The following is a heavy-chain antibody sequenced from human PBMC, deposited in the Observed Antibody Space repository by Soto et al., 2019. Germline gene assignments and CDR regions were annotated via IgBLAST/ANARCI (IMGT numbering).Heavy chain of an antibody. V-gene: IGHV3-43*01. Sequence: EVQLVESGGVVVQPGGSLRLSCAASGFTFDDYTMHWVRQAPGKGLEWVSLISWDGGSTYYADSVKGRFTISRDNSKNSLYLQMNSLRTEDTALYYCAKDHLYSSSWHYYYYYGMDVWGQGTTVTVSS. CDR2: ISWDGGST. CDR1: GFTFDDYT. CDR3: AKDHLYSSSWHYYYYYGMDV. J-gene: IGHJ6*02. D-gene: IGHD6-13*01.